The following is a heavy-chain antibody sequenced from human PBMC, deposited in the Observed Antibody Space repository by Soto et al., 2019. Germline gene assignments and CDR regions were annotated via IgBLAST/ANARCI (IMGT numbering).Heavy chain of an antibody. V-gene: IGHV1-69*13. J-gene: IGHJ5*02. CDR2: IIPIFGTA. CDR1: GGPFSSYA. Sequence: SVQVSCKASGGPFSSYAISWVRHAPIQGLEWMGGIIPIFGTANYAQKFKGRVTITADEYTSTDYIELSSLRSDYTSVYYCARRRIDYGGTAGRFDPWGQGTLVTVSS. CDR3: ARRRIDYGGTAGRFDP. D-gene: IGHD4-17*01.